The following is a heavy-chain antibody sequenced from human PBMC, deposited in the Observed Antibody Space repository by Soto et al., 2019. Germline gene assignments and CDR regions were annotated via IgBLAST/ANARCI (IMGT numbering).Heavy chain of an antibody. Sequence: QVQLVESGGGVVQPGRSLRLSCAASGFTFSSYGMHWVRQAPGKGLEWVAVISYDGSNKYYADSVKSRFTISRDNSNNTLYRQRNSRRAEDTAVYYCAKDLLGPGRAHGMDVWRQGTTVTVSS. J-gene: IGHJ6*02. CDR2: ISYDGSNK. CDR3: AKDLLGPGRAHGMDV. D-gene: IGHD7-27*01. V-gene: IGHV3-30*18. CDR1: GFTFSSYG.